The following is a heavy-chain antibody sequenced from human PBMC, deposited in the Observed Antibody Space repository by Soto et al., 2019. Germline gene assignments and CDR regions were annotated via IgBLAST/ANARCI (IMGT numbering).Heavy chain of an antibody. CDR1: GISFSSYW. D-gene: IGHD1-26*01. CDR2: MNSDVSST. Sequence: ERTLRRSCAASGISFSSYWMQWVRQASGKGLVWLSRMNSDVSSTTYADSVKGRFTISRDNARNTLYLQMTSLRAEHTAVYYCARLSGYFSPYGYWGQGTLFT. CDR3: ARLSGYFSPYGY. V-gene: IGHV3-74*01. J-gene: IGHJ4*02.